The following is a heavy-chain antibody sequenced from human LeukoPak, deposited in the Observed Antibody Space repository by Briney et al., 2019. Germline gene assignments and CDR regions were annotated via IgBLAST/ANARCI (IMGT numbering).Heavy chain of an antibody. V-gene: IGHV1-24*01. D-gene: IGHD2-2*01. CDR2: FDPVDGET. Sequence: GASVKVSCKVSGYTLTELSMHWVRQAPGKGLEWMGGFDPVDGETIYAQKFQGRVTMTEDTSTDTAYMELSSLRSEDTAVYYCATVMLNCSSTSCYQYYFDYWGQGTLVTVSS. CDR1: GYTLTELS. CDR3: ATVMLNCSSTSCYQYYFDY. J-gene: IGHJ4*02.